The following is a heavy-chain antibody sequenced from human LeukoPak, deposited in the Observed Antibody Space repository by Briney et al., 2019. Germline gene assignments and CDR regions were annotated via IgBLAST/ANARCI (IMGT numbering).Heavy chain of an antibody. D-gene: IGHD3-10*01. CDR1: GFSFDTYA. Sequence: PGRSLRLSCAASGFSFDTYAMHWVRQAPGQGLEWVALIWHDGSHKFYSNSVRGQFTISRDNSKNTVYLQMNNLRPDDTAVYYCAREIFGSGSYPHFWGQGTLVTVSS. J-gene: IGHJ4*02. CDR3: AREIFGSGSYPHF. CDR2: IWHDGSHK. V-gene: IGHV3-33*01.